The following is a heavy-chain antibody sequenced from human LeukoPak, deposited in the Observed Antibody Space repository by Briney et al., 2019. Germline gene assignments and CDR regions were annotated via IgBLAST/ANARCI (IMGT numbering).Heavy chain of an antibody. CDR3: ARAQPTAVWNYLGGMDWFDP. CDR2: IYYSGST. Sequence: PSETLSLTCTVSGGSISSYYWSWIRQPPGKGLEWIGHIYYSGSTNYNPSLKSRVTISVDTSKNQFSLKLSSVTAADTAVYYCARAQPTAVWNYLGGMDWFDPWGQGTLVTVSS. CDR1: GGSISSYY. V-gene: IGHV4-59*01. D-gene: IGHD1-7*01. J-gene: IGHJ5*02.